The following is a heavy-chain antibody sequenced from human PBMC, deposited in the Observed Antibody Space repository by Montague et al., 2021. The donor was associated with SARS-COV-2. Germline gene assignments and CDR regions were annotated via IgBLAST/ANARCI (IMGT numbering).Heavy chain of an antibody. J-gene: IGHJ5*02. V-gene: IGHV4-4*02. Sequence: SETLSLTCAASGGSISSSHWFTWVRQPPGKGLEWIGDIYDSETINYNPSLKRRVTISVDRTKNQFSLKLSSVTAADTAVYYCAADYGERDWFDPWGQGTLVTVSS. CDR1: GGSISSSHW. CDR2: IYDSETI. CDR3: AADYGERDWFDP. D-gene: IGHD4-17*01.